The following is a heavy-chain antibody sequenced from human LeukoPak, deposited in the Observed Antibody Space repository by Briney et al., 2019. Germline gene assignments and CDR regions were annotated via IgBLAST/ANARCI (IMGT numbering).Heavy chain of an antibody. CDR1: GFTFNMHG. CDR2: VWFDGSHK. Sequence: GGSLRLSCAASGFTFNMHGMHWVRQAPGKGLEWLANVWFDGSHKYYADSVKDRFTISRDNSKNTLYLQMNRLRVEDTAVYYCAKDPHEDFFDHWGQGTLVTVSS. CDR3: AKDPHEDFFDH. V-gene: IGHV3-30*02. J-gene: IGHJ4*02.